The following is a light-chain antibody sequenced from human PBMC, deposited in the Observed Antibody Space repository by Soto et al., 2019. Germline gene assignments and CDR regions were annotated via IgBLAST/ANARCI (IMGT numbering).Light chain of an antibody. Sequence: EIVLTQSPATLSLSPGERATLSCRASQSVSSYLAWYQQNPGQAPRLLIYDASNRATGIPARFSGSGSGTDFTLTIISLEPEDFAVYYCQQRSNWPPITFGQATLLEIK. J-gene: IGKJ5*01. CDR3: QQRSNWPPIT. V-gene: IGKV3-11*01. CDR2: DAS. CDR1: QSVSSY.